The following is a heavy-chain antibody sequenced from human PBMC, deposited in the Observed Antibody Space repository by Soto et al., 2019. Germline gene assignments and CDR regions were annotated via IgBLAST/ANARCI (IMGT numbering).Heavy chain of an antibody. D-gene: IGHD3-10*01. V-gene: IGHV1-18*01. CDR1: GDTFASFG. CDR2: ISAYNGNT. J-gene: IGHJ4*02. Sequence: ASVKVSCKASGDTFASFGFSWVRQAPGQGLEWLGWISAYNGNTHYAQKVRDRVTLTTDTSTNAAYMELRSLTSDDTAVYYCARDQESITDRILQYWGQGTRVTVSS. CDR3: ARDQESITDRILQY.